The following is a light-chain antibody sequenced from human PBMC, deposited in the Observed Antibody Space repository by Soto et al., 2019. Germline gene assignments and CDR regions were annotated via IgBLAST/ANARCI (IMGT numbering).Light chain of an antibody. Sequence: QSALTQPASVSGSPGQSIAISCTGSSSDIGDYNYVSWYQQHPGKAPKLMIYDVSNRPSGVSNRFSGSMSGNTASLTISGLQPEDEADYYCSSYTGSSTVVFGGGTKVTV. V-gene: IGLV2-14*01. CDR2: DVS. CDR3: SSYTGSSTVV. J-gene: IGLJ2*01. CDR1: SSDIGDYNY.